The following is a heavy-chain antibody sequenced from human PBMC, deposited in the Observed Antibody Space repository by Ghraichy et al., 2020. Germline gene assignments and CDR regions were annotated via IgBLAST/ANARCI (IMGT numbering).Heavy chain of an antibody. CDR2: ISSSGSTI. D-gene: IGHD3-22*01. J-gene: IGHJ4*02. CDR3: TGALHYYDSSGYYYYGPFFDY. CDR1: GFTFSSYE. Sequence: GGSLRLSCAASGFTFSSYEMNWVRQAPGKGLEWVSYISSSGSTIYYADSVKGRFTISRDNAKNSLYLQMNSLRAEDTAVYYCTGALHYYDSSGYYYYGPFFDYWGQGTLVTVSS. V-gene: IGHV3-48*03.